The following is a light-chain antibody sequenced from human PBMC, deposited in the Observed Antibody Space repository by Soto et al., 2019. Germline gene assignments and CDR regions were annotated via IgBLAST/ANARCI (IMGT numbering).Light chain of an antibody. CDR1: SSDVGTYNY. Sequence: QSALTQPRSVSGSPGQSVTISCTGTSSDVGTYNYVSWYQQQPDKAPKLIIFDVTKRPSGVPDRFSASKSGNTASLTISRLQADDEADYYCCSYAGKSMIFGGGTKVTVL. J-gene: IGLJ2*01. CDR2: DVT. CDR3: CSYAGKSMI. V-gene: IGLV2-11*01.